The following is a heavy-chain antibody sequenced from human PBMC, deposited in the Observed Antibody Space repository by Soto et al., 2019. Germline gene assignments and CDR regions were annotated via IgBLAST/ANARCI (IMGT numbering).Heavy chain of an antibody. CDR3: ARLAYSSSYYYYYYYMDV. Sequence: PSETLSLTCTVSGGSISSYYWSWIRQPPGKGLEWIGYIYYSGSTNYNPSLKSRVTISVDTSKNQFSLKLSSVTAADTAVYYCARLAYSSSYYYYYYYMDVWGKGTTVTVSS. J-gene: IGHJ6*03. CDR1: GGSISSYY. D-gene: IGHD6-13*01. V-gene: IGHV4-59*08. CDR2: IYYSGST.